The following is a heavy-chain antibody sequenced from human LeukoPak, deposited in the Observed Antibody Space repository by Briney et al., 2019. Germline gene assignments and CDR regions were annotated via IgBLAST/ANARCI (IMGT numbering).Heavy chain of an antibody. D-gene: IGHD5-18*01. Sequence: SETLSLTCTVSGGSISSYYWSWIRQPPGKGLEWIGYIYYSGSTNYNPSLMSRVTISVDTSKNQFSLKLSSVTAADTAVYYCARHEYSYGYQYYFDYWGQGTLVTVSS. CDR2: IYYSGST. V-gene: IGHV4-59*08. CDR3: ARHEYSYGYQYYFDY. CDR1: GGSISSYY. J-gene: IGHJ4*02.